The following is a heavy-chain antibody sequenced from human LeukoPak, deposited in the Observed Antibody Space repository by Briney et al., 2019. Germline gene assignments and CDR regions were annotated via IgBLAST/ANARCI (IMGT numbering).Heavy chain of an antibody. D-gene: IGHD4-23*01. CDR3: ATYDYNGNFYLDY. Sequence: SVKVSCKASGFTFTSSAMQWVRQARGQRLEWIGWIVVGSGNTNYAQKFQERVTITRDMSTSTAYMELSSLRSEDTAVYYCATYDYNGNFYLDYWGQGTLVTVSS. CDR2: IVVGSGNT. V-gene: IGHV1-58*02. J-gene: IGHJ4*02. CDR1: GFTFTSSA.